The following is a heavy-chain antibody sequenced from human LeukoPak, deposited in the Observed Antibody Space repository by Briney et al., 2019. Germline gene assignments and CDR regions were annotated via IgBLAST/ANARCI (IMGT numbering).Heavy chain of an antibody. CDR1: GFTFDDYG. Sequence: GGSLRLSCAASGFTFDDYGMSWVRRAPGKGLEWVSGINWNGGSTGYADSVKGRFTISRDNAKNSLYLQMNSLRAEDTALYYCARDPRTGAYYYFDYWGQGTLVTVSS. CDR2: INWNGGST. D-gene: IGHD1-14*01. V-gene: IGHV3-20*04. CDR3: ARDPRTGAYYYFDY. J-gene: IGHJ4*02.